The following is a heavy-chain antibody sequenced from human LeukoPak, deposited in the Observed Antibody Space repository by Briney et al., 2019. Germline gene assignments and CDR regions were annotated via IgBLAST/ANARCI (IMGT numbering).Heavy chain of an antibody. Sequence: GESLKISCKGSGYSCTSHWISWVRQMPGKGLEWMGRIDPSDSYTNFSPSFQGHVTITADKSISTAYLQWSSLKASDTAMYYCARLGYGDDFDYWGQGTLVTVSS. CDR3: ARLGYGDDFDY. CDR2: IDPSDSYT. V-gene: IGHV5-10-1*01. CDR1: GYSCTSHW. D-gene: IGHD4-17*01. J-gene: IGHJ4*02.